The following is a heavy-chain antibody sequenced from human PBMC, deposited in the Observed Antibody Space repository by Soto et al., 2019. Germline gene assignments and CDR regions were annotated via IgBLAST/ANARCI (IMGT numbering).Heavy chain of an antibody. CDR1: GFTFSSYE. Sequence: PGGSLRLSCAASGFTFSSYEMNWVRQAPGKGLEWVTGILYDGSDKYYADSVKGRFTISRENSKNTLYLQMNSLRTEDSAVYYCAKAGGGFGDFVHHWGQGTPVTVSS. D-gene: IGHD3-10*01. V-gene: IGHV3-30*18. J-gene: IGHJ4*02. CDR2: ILYDGSDK. CDR3: AKAGGGFGDFVHH.